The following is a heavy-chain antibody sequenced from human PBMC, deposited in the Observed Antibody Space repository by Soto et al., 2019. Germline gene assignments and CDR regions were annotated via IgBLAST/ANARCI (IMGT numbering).Heavy chain of an antibody. Sequence: QVQLVQSGAEVKKPGSSVKVSCKASGGTFSSYTISWVRQAPGQGLEWMGRIIPILGIANYAQKFQGRVTSTADKSTSTAYMELSSLRSEDTAVYYCANLRFGELPTSYWGQGTLVTVSS. CDR1: GGTFSSYT. J-gene: IGHJ4*02. CDR3: ANLRFGELPTSY. CDR2: IIPILGIA. D-gene: IGHD3-10*01. V-gene: IGHV1-69*02.